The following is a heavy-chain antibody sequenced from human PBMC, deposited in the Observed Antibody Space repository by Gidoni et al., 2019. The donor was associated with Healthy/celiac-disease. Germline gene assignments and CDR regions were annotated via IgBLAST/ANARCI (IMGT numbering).Heavy chain of an antibody. CDR3: AKTYYDSSGYYYWPFDY. D-gene: IGHD3-22*01. V-gene: IGHV3-9*01. Sequence: EVQLVESGGGLVQPGRSLRLSCAASGFPFDDYAMHWVRQAPGKGLEWVSGISWNSGSIGYADSGKGRFTISRDNAKNSLYLQMNSLRAEDTALYYCAKTYYDSSGYYYWPFDYWGQGTLVTVSS. CDR2: ISWNSGSI. CDR1: GFPFDDYA. J-gene: IGHJ4*02.